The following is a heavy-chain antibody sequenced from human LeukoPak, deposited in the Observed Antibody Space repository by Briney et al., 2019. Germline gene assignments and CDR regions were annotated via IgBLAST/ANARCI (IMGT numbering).Heavy chain of an antibody. V-gene: IGHV1-69*01. J-gene: IGHJ3*02. CDR3: ARGGRGYCTGTSCYGQDAFDI. Sequence: SVKVSCKASGGTFSSSDISWVRQAPGQGLEWMGGIIPIFATSNYAQKFQGRVMITADESTSTVYMDLSSLRSEDTAVYYCARGGRGYCTGTSCYGQDAFDIWGQGTMVTVSS. CDR1: GGTFSSSD. CDR2: IIPIFATS. D-gene: IGHD2-2*01.